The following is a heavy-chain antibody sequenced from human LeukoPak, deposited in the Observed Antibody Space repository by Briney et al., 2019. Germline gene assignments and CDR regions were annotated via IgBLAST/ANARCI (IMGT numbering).Heavy chain of an antibody. CDR1: GFTFSSYG. D-gene: IGHD3-22*01. CDR2: ISYDGSNK. V-gene: IGHV3-30*18. Sequence: GRSLRLSCAASGFTFSSYGMHWVRQAPGKGLEWVAVISYDGSNKYYADSVKGRFTISRDNSKNTLYLQMNSLRAGDTAVYYCAKGGLYYYDSSGYFVYWGQGTLVTVSS. J-gene: IGHJ4*02. CDR3: AKGGLYYYDSSGYFVY.